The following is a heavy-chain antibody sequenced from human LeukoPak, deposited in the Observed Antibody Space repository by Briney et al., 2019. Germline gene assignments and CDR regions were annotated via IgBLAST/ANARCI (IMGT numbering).Heavy chain of an antibody. Sequence: ASVKVSCKASGYTFTSYGFIWVRQAPGQGLEWMGWISAYNGNTNYAQKLQGRVTMTTDTSTSTAYMELRSLRSDDTAVYYCASKYYYDSSGRYAFDIWGQGTMVTVSS. V-gene: IGHV1-18*01. CDR3: ASKYYYDSSGRYAFDI. D-gene: IGHD3-22*01. CDR1: GYTFTSYG. CDR2: ISAYNGNT. J-gene: IGHJ3*02.